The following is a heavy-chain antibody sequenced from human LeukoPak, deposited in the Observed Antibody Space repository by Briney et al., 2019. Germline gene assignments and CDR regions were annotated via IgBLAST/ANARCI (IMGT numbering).Heavy chain of an antibody. V-gene: IGHV3-69-1*01. D-gene: IGHD1-26*01. CDR1: GFTVSSNY. CDR2: ISSSSYI. J-gene: IGHJ4*02. CDR3: TRDSMGLQWEGY. Sequence: GSLRLSCEASGFTVSSNYMNWVRQAPGKGLEWVSSISSSSYIYYADSLKGRFTISRDNANNSLYLQMNSLKVEDTAVYYCTRDSMGLQWEGYWGQGALVTVSS.